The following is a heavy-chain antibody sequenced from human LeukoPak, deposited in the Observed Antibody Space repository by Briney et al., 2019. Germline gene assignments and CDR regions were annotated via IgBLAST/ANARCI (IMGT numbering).Heavy chain of an antibody. CDR1: GGSISSGGYY. CDR3: VRNSNDYSYFDY. V-gene: IGHV4-31*03. CDR2: IYYSGTT. J-gene: IGHJ4*02. Sequence: PSQTLSLTCTVSGGSISSGGYYRTWIRQHPGKGLEWIGYIYYSGTTYYNPSPESRVTISVDTSKNQFSLKLSSVTAADTAVYYCVRNSNDYSYFDYWGQGTLVTVSA. D-gene: IGHD3-22*01.